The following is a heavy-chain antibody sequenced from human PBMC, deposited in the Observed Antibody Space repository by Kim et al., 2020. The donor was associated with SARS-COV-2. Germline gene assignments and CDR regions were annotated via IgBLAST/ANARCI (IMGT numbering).Heavy chain of an antibody. Sequence: SETLSLTCAVYGGSFSGYYWSWIRQPPGKGLEWIGEINHSGSTNYNPSLKSRVTISVDTSKNQFSLKLSSVTAADTAVYYCARRPPGYDFWSGYSAYYYYYYMDVWGKGTTVTVSS. J-gene: IGHJ6*03. V-gene: IGHV4-34*01. CDR2: INHSGST. D-gene: IGHD3-3*01. CDR3: ARRPPGYDFWSGYSAYYYYYYMDV. CDR1: GGSFSGYY.